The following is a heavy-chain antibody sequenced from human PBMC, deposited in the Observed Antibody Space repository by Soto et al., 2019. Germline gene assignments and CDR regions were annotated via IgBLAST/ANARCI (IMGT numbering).Heavy chain of an antibody. CDR3: ARGRYSYGAFDY. D-gene: IGHD5-18*01. Sequence: SETLSLTCTVSGGSISSGGYYWSWIRQHPGKGLEWIGYIYYSGSTYYNPSLKSRVTISVDTSKNQFSLKLSSVTAADTAVYYCARGRYSYGAFDYWGQGTLVTVSS. J-gene: IGHJ4*02. CDR1: GGSISSGGYY. CDR2: IYYSGST. V-gene: IGHV4-31*03.